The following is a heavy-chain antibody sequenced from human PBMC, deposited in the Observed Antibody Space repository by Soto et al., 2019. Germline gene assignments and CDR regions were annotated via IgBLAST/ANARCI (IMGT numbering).Heavy chain of an antibody. D-gene: IGHD6-6*01. J-gene: IGHJ6*02. V-gene: IGHV5-51*01. CDR3: ARLEYSSSSGGTMDV. CDR2: IYPEDSNT. Sequence: PGESLKISCKGGGYRFSIYWIGCVRQMPGKGLEWMGIIYPEDSNTTYSPAFQGQVSISADKSISTAYLQWSSLKASDTAMYYCARLEYSSSSGGTMDVWGQGTTVTVSS. CDR1: GYRFSIYW.